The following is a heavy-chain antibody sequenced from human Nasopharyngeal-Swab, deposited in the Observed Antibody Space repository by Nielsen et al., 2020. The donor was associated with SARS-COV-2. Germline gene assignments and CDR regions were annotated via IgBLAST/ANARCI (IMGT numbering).Heavy chain of an antibody. J-gene: IGHJ4*02. D-gene: IGHD7-27*01. CDR3: ARDRANWDFDY. CDR1: GFTFSDYY. V-gene: IGHV3-11*04. CDR2: ISGSGGTI. Sequence: GGSLRLSCAASGFTFSDYYMSWIRQAPGKGLEYISYISGSGGTIYYGDSMKGRFTISRDNAKNSLYLQMNSLRAEDTAVYYCARDRANWDFDYWGQGTQVIVSS.